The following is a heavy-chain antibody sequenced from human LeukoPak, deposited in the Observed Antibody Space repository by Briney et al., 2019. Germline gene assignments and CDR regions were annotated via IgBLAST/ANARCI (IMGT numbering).Heavy chain of an antibody. V-gene: IGHV3-30*03. CDR3: AREVSYGLTFDY. Sequence: GRSLRLSCAASGFTFSSYGVHWVRQAPGKGLEWVAIMSYDATNKYYADSVKGRFTISRDNSKNTLYLQMNSLRAEDTAVYYCAREVSYGLTFDYWGQGTLVTVSS. J-gene: IGHJ4*02. D-gene: IGHD5-18*01. CDR2: MSYDATNK. CDR1: GFTFSSYG.